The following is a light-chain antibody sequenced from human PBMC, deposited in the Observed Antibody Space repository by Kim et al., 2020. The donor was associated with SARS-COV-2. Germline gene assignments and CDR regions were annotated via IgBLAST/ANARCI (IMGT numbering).Light chain of an antibody. J-gene: IGKJ1*01. CDR1: QSVSSD. CDR3: QQYNKWPPWT. CDR2: GAS. Sequence: VSPGERATLSCRASQSVSSDLAWYQQKPGQAPRLLIYGASTRATGIPARFSGTGSGTEFTLTISSLQSEDLAVYYCQQYNKWPPWTFGQGTKLEI. V-gene: IGKV3-15*01.